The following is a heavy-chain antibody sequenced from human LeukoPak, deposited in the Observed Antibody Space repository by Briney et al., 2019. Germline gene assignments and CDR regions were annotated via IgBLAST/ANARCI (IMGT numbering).Heavy chain of an antibody. V-gene: IGHV3-23*01. D-gene: IGHD3-10*01. CDR1: GFTFSSYA. Sequence: PGGSLRPSCAASGFTFSSYAMGCVRQAPGGGLGWVSAISGSGGSTYYAASVKGRFTISRDNCKNTLYLQMNSLRAEDTAVEYCARGGIFDYWGQGTLVNVSS. J-gene: IGHJ4*02. CDR2: ISGSGGST. CDR3: ARGGIFDY.